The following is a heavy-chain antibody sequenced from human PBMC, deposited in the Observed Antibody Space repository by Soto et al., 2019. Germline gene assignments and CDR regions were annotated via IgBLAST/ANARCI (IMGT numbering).Heavy chain of an antibody. CDR3: ARDTPYSSSWYYFDY. CDR1: GFTFSSYA. V-gene: IGHV3-30-3*01. Sequence: PGGSLRLSCASSGFTFSSYAMHWVRQAPGKGLEWVAVISYDGSSKYYADTVKGRFTISRDNSKNTLYLQMNSLRAEDTAVYYCARDTPYSSSWYYFDYWGQGTLVTVSS. D-gene: IGHD6-13*01. J-gene: IGHJ4*02. CDR2: ISYDGSSK.